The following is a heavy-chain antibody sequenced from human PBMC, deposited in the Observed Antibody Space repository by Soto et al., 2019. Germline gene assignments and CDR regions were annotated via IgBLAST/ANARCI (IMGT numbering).Heavy chain of an antibody. CDR1: GYTFTSYD. Sequence: GASVKVSCKASGYTFTSYDINWVRQATGQGLEWMGWMNPNSGNTGYAQKFQGRVTMTRNTSISTAYMELSSLRSEDTAVYYCARGEAKYYYYYYMDVWGKGTTVTVSS. CDR3: ARGEAKYYYYYYMDV. CDR2: MNPNSGNT. V-gene: IGHV1-8*01. J-gene: IGHJ6*03.